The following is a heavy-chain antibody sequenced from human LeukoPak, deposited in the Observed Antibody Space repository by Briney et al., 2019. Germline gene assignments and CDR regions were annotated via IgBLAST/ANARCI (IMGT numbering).Heavy chain of an antibody. D-gene: IGHD5-24*01. CDR3: AREFYLDGYPYFDY. CDR2: VYYSGAT. J-gene: IGHJ4*02. V-gene: IGHV4-59*01. CDR1: GGSISNYY. Sequence: SETLSLTCTVSGGSISNYYWSWIRQPPGKGLEWIGYVYYSGATNYNPYLKSRVTISVDTSKNQFSLKLSSVTAADTAVYFCAREFYLDGYPYFDYWGQGTLVTVSS.